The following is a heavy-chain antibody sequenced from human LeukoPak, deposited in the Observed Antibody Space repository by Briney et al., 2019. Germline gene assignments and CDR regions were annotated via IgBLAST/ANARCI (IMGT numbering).Heavy chain of an antibody. J-gene: IGHJ3*02. CDR3: ARSMGVKGYCSSTSCPPDAFDI. Sequence: ASVKVSCKASGYTFTSYGISWVRQAPGQGLEWMGWISAYNGNTNYAQKLQGRVTMTTDTSTSTAYMELRSLRSDDTAVYYCARSMGVKGYCSSTSCPPDAFDIWGQGTMVTVSS. V-gene: IGHV1-18*01. D-gene: IGHD2-2*01. CDR1: GYTFTSYG. CDR2: ISAYNGNT.